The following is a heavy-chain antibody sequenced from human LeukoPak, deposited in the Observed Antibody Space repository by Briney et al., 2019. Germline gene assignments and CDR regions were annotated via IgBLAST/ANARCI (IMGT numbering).Heavy chain of an antibody. CDR2: IWYDGSNK. CDR3: ARARAIARPFDY. D-gene: IGHD6-13*01. Sequence: GGSLRLSCAASGFTFSSYGMHWVRQAPGKGLEWVAVIWYDGSNKYYADSVKGRFTISRDNSKNTLYLQMNSLRAEDAAVYYCARARAIARPFDYWGLGTLVTVSS. V-gene: IGHV3-30*19. J-gene: IGHJ4*02. CDR1: GFTFSSYG.